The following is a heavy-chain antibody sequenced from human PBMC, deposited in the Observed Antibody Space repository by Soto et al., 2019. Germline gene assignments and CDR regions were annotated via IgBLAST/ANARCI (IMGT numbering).Heavy chain of an antibody. CDR3: ARDTLPLGYYYYGMDV. J-gene: IGHJ6*02. V-gene: IGHV4-30-4*01. CDR1: GGSISSGDYY. Sequence: PSETLSLTCTVSGGSISSGDYYCSWIRQPPGKGLEWIGYIYYSGSTYYNPSLKSRVTISVDTSKNQFSLKLSSVTAADTAVYYCARDTLPLGYYYYGMDVWGQGTTVTVSS. CDR2: IYYSGST. D-gene: IGHD2-15*01.